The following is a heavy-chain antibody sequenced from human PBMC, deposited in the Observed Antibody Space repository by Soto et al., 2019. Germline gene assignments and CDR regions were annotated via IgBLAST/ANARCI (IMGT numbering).Heavy chain of an antibody. Sequence: PGGSLRLSCAASGFAFSVYSMNWVRQAPGKGLEWVSSISTTSDFIYYADSVKGRFSISRDNAKSSLYLQMNSLRAEDTAVYYCARDHCRGYACYSTDCWGQGTLVTVSS. CDR3: ARDHCRGYACYSTDC. V-gene: IGHV3-21*01. CDR2: ISTTSDFI. J-gene: IGHJ4*02. D-gene: IGHD2-15*01. CDR1: GFAFSVYS.